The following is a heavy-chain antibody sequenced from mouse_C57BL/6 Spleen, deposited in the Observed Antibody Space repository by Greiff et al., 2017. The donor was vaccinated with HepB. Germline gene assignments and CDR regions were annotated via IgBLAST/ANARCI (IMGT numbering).Heavy chain of an antibody. Sequence: QVQLKESGPGLVAPSQSLSITCTVSGFSLTSYGVHWVRQPPGKGLEWLVVIWSDGSTTYNSALKSRLSISKDNSKSQVFLKMNSLQTDDTAMYYCARHGDGNYVGAMDYWGQGTSVTVSS. V-gene: IGHV2-6-1*01. D-gene: IGHD2-1*01. J-gene: IGHJ4*01. CDR1: GFSLTSYG. CDR2: IWSDGST. CDR3: ARHGDGNYVGAMDY.